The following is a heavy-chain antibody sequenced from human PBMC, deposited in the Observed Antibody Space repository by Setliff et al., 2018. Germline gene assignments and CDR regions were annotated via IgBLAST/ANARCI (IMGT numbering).Heavy chain of an antibody. D-gene: IGHD2-21*02. Sequence: GSLRLSCAASGFTFSSYAMHWVRQAPGKGLEWVAVISYDGSNKYYADSVKGRFTISRDNSKNTLYLQMNSLRAEDTAVYYCARDSSLAAAVVVTALDYWGQGTLVTVSS. V-gene: IGHV3-30-3*01. CDR2: ISYDGSNK. J-gene: IGHJ4*02. CDR1: GFTFSSYA. CDR3: ARDSSLAAAVVVTALDY.